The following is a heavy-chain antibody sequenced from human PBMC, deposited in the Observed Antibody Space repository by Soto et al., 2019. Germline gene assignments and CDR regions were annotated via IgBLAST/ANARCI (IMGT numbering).Heavy chain of an antibody. Sequence: GGSLRLSCAASGFTFTRYSMNWVRQAPGKGLEWVSSISSTSNYIYYADSMKGRFTVSRDNAKNSVYLEMNSLSAEDTALYYCARESEDLTSNFDYWGQGTLVTVSS. CDR3: ARESEDLTSNFDY. V-gene: IGHV3-21*01. CDR2: ISSTSNYI. CDR1: GFTFTRYS. J-gene: IGHJ4*02.